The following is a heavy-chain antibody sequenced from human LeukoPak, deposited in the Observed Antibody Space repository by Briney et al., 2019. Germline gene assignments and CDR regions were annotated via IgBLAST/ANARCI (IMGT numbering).Heavy chain of an antibody. D-gene: IGHD3-10*01. V-gene: IGHV3-7*03. CDR3: AKESRTYGSGSYYYMDV. J-gene: IGHJ6*03. CDR2: IKQDGSEK. Sequence: PGGSLRLSCAASGFPLSSYAMSWVRQAPGRGLEWVANIKQDGSEKYYVDSVKGRFTISRDNSKNSLYLQMNSLRTEDTALYYCAKESRTYGSGSYYYMDVWGKGTTVTVSS. CDR1: GFPLSSYA.